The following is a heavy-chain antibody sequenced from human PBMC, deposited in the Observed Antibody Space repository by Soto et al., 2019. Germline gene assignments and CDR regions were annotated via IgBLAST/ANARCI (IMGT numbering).Heavy chain of an antibody. Sequence: SETLSLTCTVSGGSISSGGYYWSWIRQHPGKGLEWIGYIYYSGSTYYNPSLKSRVTISVDTSKNQFSLKLSSVTAADTAVYYCARGYSRVIHDAFDIWGQGTMVTVSS. CDR2: IYYSGST. V-gene: IGHV4-31*03. J-gene: IGHJ3*02. CDR3: ARGYSRVIHDAFDI. CDR1: GGSISSGGYY. D-gene: IGHD4-4*01.